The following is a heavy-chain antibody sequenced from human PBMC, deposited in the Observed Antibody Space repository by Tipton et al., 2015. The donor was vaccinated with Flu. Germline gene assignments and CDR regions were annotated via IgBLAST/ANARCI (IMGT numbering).Heavy chain of an antibody. V-gene: IGHV3-9*01. Sequence: SLRLSCAASGFAFDDYAIHWVRQTPGKGLEWVSGINWNSGTRGYADSVRGRFTISRDNAKNSLYLQMNSLRDEDTALYYCAKGIRLLPPPLDVWGKGTTVTVSS. J-gene: IGHJ6*04. CDR3: AKGIRLLPPPLDV. CDR2: INWNSGTR. CDR1: GFAFDDYA. D-gene: IGHD3-16*01.